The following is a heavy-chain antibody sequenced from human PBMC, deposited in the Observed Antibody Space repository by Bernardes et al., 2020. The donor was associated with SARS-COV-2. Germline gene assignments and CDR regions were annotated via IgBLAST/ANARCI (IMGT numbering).Heavy chain of an antibody. CDR3: ARDRRLGGTGDFDS. CDR1: GFSISNGYY. V-gene: IGHV4-38-2*02. CDR2: MYHSGST. D-gene: IGHD1-1*01. Sequence: SETLSLTCSVSGFSISNGYYWGWIRQPPGKGLEWIGSMYHSGSTYYKSSLKSRVTISVDTSKNQFFLKLSSVTAADTAVYYCARDRRLGGTGDFDSWGQGTLVTVSS. J-gene: IGHJ4*02.